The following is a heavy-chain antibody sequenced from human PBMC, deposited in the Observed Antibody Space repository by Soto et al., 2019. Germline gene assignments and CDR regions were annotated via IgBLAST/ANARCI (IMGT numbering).Heavy chain of an antibody. Sequence: PSETLSLTCAVYGGSFSDYYWSWIRQPPGRGLEWIGEINHSGSTNYNPSLKSRVTISVDTSKNQFSLKLRAVTAADAAVYYCARDDGGKTDAIIARSYYYGMNVWGQGTTVTVPS. D-gene: IGHD6-13*01. CDR2: INHSGST. J-gene: IGHJ6*02. CDR1: GGSFSDYY. V-gene: IGHV4-34*01. CDR3: ARDDGGKTDAIIARSYYYGMNV.